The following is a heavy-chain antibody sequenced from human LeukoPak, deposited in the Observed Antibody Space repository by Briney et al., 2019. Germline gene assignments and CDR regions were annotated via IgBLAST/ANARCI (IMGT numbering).Heavy chain of an antibody. D-gene: IGHD1/OR15-1a*01. CDR3: TRDVLRGTNLGY. CDR2: IYSGGRT. V-gene: IGHV3-66*02. CDR1: GFSVSRNY. J-gene: IGHJ4*02. Sequence: PGGSLRLSCAASGFSVSRNYMTWVRQAPGKGLELVSVIYSGGRTDYADSVKGRFTISRDSSKNTLYLQMNSLRAEDTAVYYCTRDVLRGTNLGYWGQGTLVTVSS.